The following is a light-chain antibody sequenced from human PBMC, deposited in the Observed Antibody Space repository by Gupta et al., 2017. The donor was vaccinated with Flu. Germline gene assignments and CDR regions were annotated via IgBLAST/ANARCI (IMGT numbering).Light chain of an antibody. V-gene: IGKV1-5*03. CDR2: KTS. CDR3: QQDNSHLWEA. J-gene: IGKJ1*01. Sequence: QQKPGEAPKLPIYKTSSLESGVPSRFSGSGSGTEFTLTISSLQPADVATYFCQQDNSHLWEAFGQGTRVEIK.